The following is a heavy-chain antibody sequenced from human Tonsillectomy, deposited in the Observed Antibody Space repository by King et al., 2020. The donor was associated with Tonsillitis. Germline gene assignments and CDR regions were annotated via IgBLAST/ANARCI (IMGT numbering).Heavy chain of an antibody. Sequence: LTLKESGPTLVKPTQTLTLTCTFSGLSLSTSEEGVGWIRQPPGKALEWLGVIYCDDDKRYSPSLKSRLTITKDTSKNQVVLTMTNMDPVDTGTYYCAHRLAYHDRNYFDYWGQGTLVTVSS. V-gene: IGHV2-5*02. D-gene: IGHD3-22*01. J-gene: IGHJ4*02. CDR1: GLSLSTSEEG. CDR2: IYCDDDK. CDR3: AHRLAYHDRNYFDY.